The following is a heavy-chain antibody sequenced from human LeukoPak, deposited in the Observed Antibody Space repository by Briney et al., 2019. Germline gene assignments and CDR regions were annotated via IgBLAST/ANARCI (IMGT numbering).Heavy chain of an antibody. CDR2: IYYSGST. Sequence: PSGTLSLTCTASGVSISSSCYYWGWIRQPPGKGLEWVGCIYYSGSTNYNPSLKIRVSISIDKSKNQFYLKLLSVTAADTSVYYCARWRAVAGSYYLEYWGQGTLVTVSS. CDR1: GVSISSSCYY. J-gene: IGHJ4*02. V-gene: IGHV4-39*07. CDR3: ARWRAVAGSYYLEY. D-gene: IGHD6-19*01.